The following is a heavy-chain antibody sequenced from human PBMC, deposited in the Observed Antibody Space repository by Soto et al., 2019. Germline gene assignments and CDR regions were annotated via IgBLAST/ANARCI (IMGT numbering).Heavy chain of an antibody. J-gene: IGHJ6*02. CDR1: GGSFSGYY. V-gene: IGHV4-34*01. D-gene: IGHD2-2*01. CDR2: INHSGST. Sequence: QVQLQQWGAGLLKPSETLSLTCAVYGGSFSGYYWSWIRQPPGKGLEWIGEINHSGSTNYNPSLKGRVTISVDTSKNQFSLKLSSVTAADTAVYYCARSVVVPAASGTYYYYYGMDVWGQGTTVTVSS. CDR3: ARSVVVPAASGTYYYYYGMDV.